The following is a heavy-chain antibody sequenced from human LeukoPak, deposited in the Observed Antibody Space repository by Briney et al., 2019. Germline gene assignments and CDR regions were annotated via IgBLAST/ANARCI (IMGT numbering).Heavy chain of an antibody. CDR1: GFTFSSYS. J-gene: IGHJ4*02. Sequence: GGSLRLSCAASGFTFSSYSMNWVRQAPGKGLEWVSSISSSSSYIYYADSVKGRFTISRDNAKNSLYLQMNSLRAEDTAVYHCARDFGDTMVRGPRFDYWGQGTLVTVSS. V-gene: IGHV3-21*01. D-gene: IGHD3-10*01. CDR3: ARDFGDTMVRGPRFDY. CDR2: ISSSSSYI.